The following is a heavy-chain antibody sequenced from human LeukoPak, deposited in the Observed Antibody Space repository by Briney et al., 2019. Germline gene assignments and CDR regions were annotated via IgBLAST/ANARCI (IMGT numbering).Heavy chain of an antibody. CDR3: ARVLRLPNHFDWRNWFDP. V-gene: IGHV1-2*02. CDR2: INPNSGGT. D-gene: IGHD3-9*01. CDR1: GYTFTSYA. Sequence: ASVKVSCKASGYTFTSYAMNWVRQAPGQGLEWMGWINPNSGGTNYAQKFQGRVTMTRDTSISTAYMELSRLRSDDTAVYYCARVLRLPNHFDWRNWFDPWGQGTLVTVSS. J-gene: IGHJ5*02.